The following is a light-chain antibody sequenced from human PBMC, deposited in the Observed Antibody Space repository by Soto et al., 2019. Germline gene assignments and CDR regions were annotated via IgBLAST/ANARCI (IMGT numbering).Light chain of an antibody. J-gene: IGLJ2*01. CDR3: CSYAGSSTHVV. CDR1: SSDVGSYNL. Sequence: QSALTQPASVSGSPGQSITISCTGTSSDVGSYNLVSWYQQHPGKAPKLMIYEVSKRPSGVSNRFSGSKSGNTASLTISGLQADDEADYYCCSYAGSSTHVVFGGGPKVTVL. V-gene: IGLV2-23*02. CDR2: EVS.